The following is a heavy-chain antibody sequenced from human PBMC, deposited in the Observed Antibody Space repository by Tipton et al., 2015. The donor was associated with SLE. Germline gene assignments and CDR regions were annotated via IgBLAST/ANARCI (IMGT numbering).Heavy chain of an antibody. Sequence: SLRLSCAASGFTFSSYAMHWVRQAPGKGLEWVAVISYDGSNKYYADSVKGRFTISRDNSKNTLYLQMNSLRAEDTAVYYCARATVTGLYWYLDLWGRGTLVTVSS. CDR2: ISYDGSNK. CDR1: GFTFSSYA. V-gene: IGHV3-30-3*01. D-gene: IGHD4-17*01. CDR3: ARATVTGLYWYLDL. J-gene: IGHJ2*01.